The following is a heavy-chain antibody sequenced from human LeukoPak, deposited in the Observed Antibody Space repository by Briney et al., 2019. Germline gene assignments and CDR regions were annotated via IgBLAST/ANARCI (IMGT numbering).Heavy chain of an antibody. CDR1: GYTFTSYG. CDR3: ASRLLPTYYDFWSGSRYGMDV. Sequence: ASEKVSCKASGYTFTSYGISWVRQAPGQGLEWMGWISAYNGNTNYAQKLQGRVTMTTDTSTSTAYMELRSLRSDDTAVYYCASRLLPTYYDFWSGSRYGMDVWGQGTTVTVSS. J-gene: IGHJ6*02. CDR2: ISAYNGNT. V-gene: IGHV1-18*01. D-gene: IGHD3-3*01.